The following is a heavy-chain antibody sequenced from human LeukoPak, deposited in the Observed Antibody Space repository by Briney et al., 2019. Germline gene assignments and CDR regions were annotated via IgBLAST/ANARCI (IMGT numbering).Heavy chain of an antibody. CDR1: GFTFDDYA. CDR3: AKDYYYDSSGYFWAPGDY. CDR2: ISWNSGSI. D-gene: IGHD3-22*01. J-gene: IGHJ4*02. Sequence: GGSLRLSCAASGFTFDDYAMHWVRQAPGKGLEWVSGISWNSGSIGYADSVMGRVTISRDNAKNSLYLQMNSLRAEDMALYYCAKDYYYDSSGYFWAPGDYWGQGTLVTVSS. V-gene: IGHV3-9*03.